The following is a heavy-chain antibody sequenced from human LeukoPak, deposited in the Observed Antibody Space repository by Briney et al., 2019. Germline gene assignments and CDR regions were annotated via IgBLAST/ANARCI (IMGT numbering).Heavy chain of an antibody. D-gene: IGHD3-3*01. CDR1: GFTFNNAW. CDR2: IKSKTDGGEA. Sequence: GGSLRLSCQASGFTFNNAWMSWVRQAPGKGLEWVSRIKSKTDGGEADYAESVKGRFTISRDDSKNTLYLQMNSLKTEDTALFFCTTDPFWGVWRPSNPFDYWGQGTLVAVSS. V-gene: IGHV3-15*01. CDR3: TTDPFWGVWRPSNPFDY. J-gene: IGHJ4*02.